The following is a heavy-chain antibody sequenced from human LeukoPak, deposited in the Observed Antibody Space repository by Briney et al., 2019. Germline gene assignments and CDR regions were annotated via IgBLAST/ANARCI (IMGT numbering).Heavy chain of an antibody. V-gene: IGHV3-21*01. CDR1: GFTFSSYG. CDR2: ISSSSGNI. CDR3: AREASGSSWPDY. Sequence: PGGSLRLSCVVSGFTFSSYGMSWVRQAPGKGLEWVSFISSSSGNIYYADSVEGRFTISRDNAKNSLYLQMNSLRVEDTAVYYCAREASGSSWPDYWGQGTLVTVSS. J-gene: IGHJ4*02. D-gene: IGHD6-13*01.